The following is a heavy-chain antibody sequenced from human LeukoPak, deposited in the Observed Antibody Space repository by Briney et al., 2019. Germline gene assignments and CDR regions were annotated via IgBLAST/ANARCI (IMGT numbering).Heavy chain of an antibody. CDR1: GYTFTGYY. J-gene: IGHJ4*02. CDR3: ARAVGATSDFDY. D-gene: IGHD1-26*01. V-gene: IGHV1-2*02. Sequence: WASVKVSCKASGYTFTGYYMHWVRQAPGQGLEWMGWTNPNSGGTNYAQKFQGRVTMTRDTSISTAYMELSRLRSDDTAVYYCARAVGATSDFDYWGQGTLVTVSS. CDR2: TNPNSGGT.